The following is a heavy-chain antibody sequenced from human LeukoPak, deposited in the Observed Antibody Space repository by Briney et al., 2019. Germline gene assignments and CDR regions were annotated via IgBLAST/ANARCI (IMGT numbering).Heavy chain of an antibody. CDR3: VTKADLDIVAVSAAIPGYGMDV. CDR2: IRSSGTTI. Sequence: GGSLRLSWAASGFTFSSYGMNWVRQAPGKGLEWVSYIRSSGTTIYYADSVKGRFTISRDNSKNTLHIQMSSLRVEDTAVYYCVTKADLDIVAVSAAIPGYGMDVWGQGTTVTVSS. V-gene: IGHV3-48*01. D-gene: IGHD2-2*01. J-gene: IGHJ6*02. CDR1: GFTFSSYG.